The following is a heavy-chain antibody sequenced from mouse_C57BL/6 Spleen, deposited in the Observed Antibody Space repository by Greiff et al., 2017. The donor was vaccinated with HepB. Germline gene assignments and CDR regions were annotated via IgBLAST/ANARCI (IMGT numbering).Heavy chain of an antibody. D-gene: IGHD2-3*01. Sequence: VKLMESGAELVRPGTSVKVSCKASGYAFTNYLIEWVKQRPGQGLEWIGVINPGSGGTNYNEKFKGKATLTADKSSSTAYMQLSSLTSEDSAVYFCARERGYYLDYYAMDYWGQGTSVTVSS. V-gene: IGHV1-54*01. CDR1: GYAFTNYL. CDR2: INPGSGGT. CDR3: ARERGYYLDYYAMDY. J-gene: IGHJ4*01.